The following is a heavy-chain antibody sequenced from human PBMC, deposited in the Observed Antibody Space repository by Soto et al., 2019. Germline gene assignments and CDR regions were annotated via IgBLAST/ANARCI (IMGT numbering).Heavy chain of an antibody. Sequence: ASVKVACKASGYTFTSYYMHWVRQSTGQGLEWMGIINPSGGSTSYAQKFQGRVTMTRDTSTSTVYMELSSLRSEDTAVYYCARGAMSIAVAGKGDYWGQGTLVTVSS. CDR1: GYTFTSYY. V-gene: IGHV1-46*01. J-gene: IGHJ4*02. CDR2: INPSGGST. D-gene: IGHD6-19*01. CDR3: ARGAMSIAVAGKGDY.